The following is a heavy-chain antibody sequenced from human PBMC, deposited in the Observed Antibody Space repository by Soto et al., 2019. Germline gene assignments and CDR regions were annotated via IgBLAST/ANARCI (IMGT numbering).Heavy chain of an antibody. CDR1: NGSISNFY. J-gene: IGHJ5*02. CDR3: ARSSHKESWFDP. V-gene: IGHV4-4*07. CDR2: IHGSGSA. D-gene: IGHD6-13*01. Sequence: PSETLSLTCTVSNGSISNFYWNWIRQSAGKGLEWIGRIHGSGSATYNPSLRSRVTMSVDTSKNQFSLKVNFVTGADTAVYYCARSSHKESWFDPWGQGTLVTVSS.